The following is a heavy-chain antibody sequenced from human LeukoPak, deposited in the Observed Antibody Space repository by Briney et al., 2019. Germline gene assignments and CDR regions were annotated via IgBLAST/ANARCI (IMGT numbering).Heavy chain of an antibody. J-gene: IGHJ4*02. CDR1: GYSFTSYW. D-gene: IGHD1-7*01. CDR3: ARRGGSWNYFYYFDY. CDR2: IYPGDSDT. Sequence: GESLKISCKGSGYSFTSYWIGWVRQMPGKGLEWMGIIYPGDSDTRYSPSFQGQVTISADKSISTAYLQWSSLKASDTAMYYCARRGGSWNYFYYFDYWGQGTLVTVSS. V-gene: IGHV5-51*01.